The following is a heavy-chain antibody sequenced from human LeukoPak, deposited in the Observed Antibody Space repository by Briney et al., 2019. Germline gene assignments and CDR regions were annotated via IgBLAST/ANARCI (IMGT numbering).Heavy chain of an antibody. J-gene: IGHJ5*02. V-gene: IGHV5-51*01. D-gene: IGHD3-10*01. Sequence: GESLKISCKGSGYSFTSYWIGCVRQMPGKGLEWMGIIYPGDSDTRYSPSFQGQVTISSDKSISTAYLQWSSLKASDTAMYYCARREGDYYGSGSYYEPWGQGTLVTVSS. CDR2: IYPGDSDT. CDR1: GYSFTSYW. CDR3: ARREGDYYGSGSYYEP.